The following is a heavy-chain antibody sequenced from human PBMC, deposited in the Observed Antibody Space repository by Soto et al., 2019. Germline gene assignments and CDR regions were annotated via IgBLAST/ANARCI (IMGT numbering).Heavy chain of an antibody. CDR2: ISGSGGSK. Sequence: EVQLLESGGGLVQPGGSLRLSCAASGFTFSSYAMSWVRQAPGKGLEWVSAISGSGGSKYYADSVKGRFTISRDNSKNTLYLQMNSLRAEDTAVYYCAKDSDYYDSSGYYGRLDYWGQGTLVTVSS. V-gene: IGHV3-23*01. CDR1: GFTFSSYA. D-gene: IGHD3-22*01. J-gene: IGHJ4*02. CDR3: AKDSDYYDSSGYYGRLDY.